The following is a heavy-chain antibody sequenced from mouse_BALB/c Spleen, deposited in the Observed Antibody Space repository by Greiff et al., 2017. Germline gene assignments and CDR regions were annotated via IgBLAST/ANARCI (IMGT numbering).Heavy chain of an antibody. CDR3: AKTARATRFAY. V-gene: IGHV1-7*01. CDR1: GYTFTSYW. J-gene: IGHJ3*01. CDR2: INPSTGYT. D-gene: IGHD3-2*01. Sequence: VQLQQSGAELAKPGASVKMSCKASGYTFTSYWMHWVKQRPGQGLEWIGYINPSTGYTEYNQKFKDKATLTADKSSSTAYMQLSSLTSEDSAVYYCAKTARATRFAYWGQGTLVTVSA.